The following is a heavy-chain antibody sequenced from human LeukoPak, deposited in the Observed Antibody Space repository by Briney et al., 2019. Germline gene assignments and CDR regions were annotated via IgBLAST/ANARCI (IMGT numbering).Heavy chain of an antibody. V-gene: IGHV3-23*01. Sequence: GGSPRLSCAASGFTFSSYAMSWVRQAPGKGLEWVSGISGSGGSTYYADSVKGRFTISRDNSNNTLYLQMTSLRAEDTAVYYCAKDQRFALSNYDYWGQGTLVTVSS. D-gene: IGHD2/OR15-2a*01. CDR1: GFTFSSYA. CDR3: AKDQRFALSNYDY. J-gene: IGHJ4*02. CDR2: ISGSGGST.